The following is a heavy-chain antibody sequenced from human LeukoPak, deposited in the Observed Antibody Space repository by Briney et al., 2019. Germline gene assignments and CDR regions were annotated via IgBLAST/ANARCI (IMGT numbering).Heavy chain of an antibody. CDR2: IKHDGSEI. CDR3: ARDRGHSGYDLYDY. J-gene: IGHJ4*02. D-gene: IGHD5-12*01. Sequence: GGSLRLSCAASGVSFRNYWKGWLRQAPGKGLEGVANIKHDGSEIYYVDSVEGRFTISRDTAKDSLFLQMNSLRVEDTAVYYCARDRGHSGYDLYDYWGQGTLVTVSS. CDR1: GVSFRNYW. V-gene: IGHV3-7*01.